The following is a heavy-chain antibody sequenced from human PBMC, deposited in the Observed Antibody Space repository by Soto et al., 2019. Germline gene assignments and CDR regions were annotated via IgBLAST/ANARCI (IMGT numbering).Heavy chain of an antibody. Sequence: GESLKISCKGSGYTFTSYWIAWVRQMPGKGLEWMGIIYPGDSDTRYSPSFQGQVSISADKSISTAYLQWSSLKASDTAMYYCARQDGSALYFFDYWGQGTLVTVSS. CDR2: IYPGDSDT. J-gene: IGHJ4*02. CDR3: ARQDGSALYFFDY. V-gene: IGHV5-51*01. D-gene: IGHD6-19*01. CDR1: GYTFTSYW.